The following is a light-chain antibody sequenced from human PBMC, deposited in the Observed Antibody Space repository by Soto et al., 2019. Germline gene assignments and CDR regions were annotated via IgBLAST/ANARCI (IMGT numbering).Light chain of an antibody. CDR1: QSVSSSY. Sequence: VLAQCPVTRSWSPGERATLSCRASQSVSSSYLAWYQQKPGQAPRLLIYGASSRATGIPDRFSGSGSGTDFTLTISRLEPEDFAVYYCQQDVSSPPPFGGGTQV. J-gene: IGKJ4*01. CDR2: GAS. CDR3: QQDVSSPPP. V-gene: IGKV3-20*01.